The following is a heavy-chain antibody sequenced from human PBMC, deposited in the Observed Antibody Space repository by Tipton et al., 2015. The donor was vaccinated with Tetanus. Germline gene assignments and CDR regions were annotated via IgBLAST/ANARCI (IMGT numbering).Heavy chain of an antibody. CDR1: RGPISSYY. V-gene: IGHV4-59*01. D-gene: IGHD3-3*01. CDR3: ARANYEFPNKGPFDS. J-gene: IGHJ4*02. CDR2: ISDSGRT. Sequence: GLVKPSETLFLTCTVSRGPISSYYWSWIRQPAGKGLEWLAYISDSGRTNSNYSLKSRITISRDTSKNQFSLRLTSVTAADTAVYYCARANYEFPNKGPFDSWGQGTLVIVSS.